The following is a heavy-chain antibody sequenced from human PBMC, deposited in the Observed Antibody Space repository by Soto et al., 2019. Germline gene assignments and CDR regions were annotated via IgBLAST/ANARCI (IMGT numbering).Heavy chain of an antibody. CDR3: ARHDVGDYWYFVL. Sequence: DQLVQSGAEVKKPGSSVKVSCKASGGTFSSHTFSWVRQAPGQGLEWMGRIIPALGTATYAQKLQGRVTITAVESATTVFMKLNSLKSEDTAVYYCARHDVGDYWYFVLWVRGTLVTVSS. D-gene: IGHD4-17*01. V-gene: IGHV1-69*08. CDR1: GGTFSSHT. CDR2: IIPALGTA. J-gene: IGHJ2*01.